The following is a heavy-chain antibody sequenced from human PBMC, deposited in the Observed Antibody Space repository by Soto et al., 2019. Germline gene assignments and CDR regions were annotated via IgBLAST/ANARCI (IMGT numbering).Heavy chain of an antibody. CDR1: GFTFSSYA. CDR2: ISGSGSST. CDR3: AKDQRGFSSAARMDY. V-gene: IGHV3-23*01. Sequence: EVQLLESGGGLVQPGGSLRLSCAASGFTFSSYAMSWVRQAPGKGLEWVSSISGSGSSTFYADSVKGRFTISRDKSTSTLFLQMNRLRAEDTAIYYCAKDQRGFSSAARMDYWGQGTLVTVSS. D-gene: IGHD6-25*01. J-gene: IGHJ4*02.